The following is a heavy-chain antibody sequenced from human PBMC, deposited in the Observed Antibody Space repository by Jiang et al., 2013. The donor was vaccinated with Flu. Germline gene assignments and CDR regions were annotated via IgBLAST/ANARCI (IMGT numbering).Heavy chain of an antibody. CDR2: IYSTGST. CDR3: ARGKRAVTGAFDI. V-gene: IGHV4-4*07. D-gene: IGHD3-10*01. J-gene: IGHJ3*02. Sequence: GSGLVKPSETLSLTCAVSGGSISSYYWSWIRQPAGNGLECIGHIYSTGSTNYNPSLKSRVTMSMGTSKNQFSLKLSSVTAADTAVYYCARGKRAVTGAFDIWGQGTMVTVSS. CDR1: GGSISSYY.